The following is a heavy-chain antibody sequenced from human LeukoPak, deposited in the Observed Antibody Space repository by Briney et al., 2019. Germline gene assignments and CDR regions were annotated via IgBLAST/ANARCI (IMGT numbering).Heavy chain of an antibody. J-gene: IGHJ4*02. V-gene: IGHV3-21*01. CDR2: ISSSGNYI. CDR3: ARDESPVTSPFDY. CDR1: GFTFTDYS. D-gene: IGHD4-17*01. Sequence: PGGSLRLSCEASGFTFTDYSMSWVRQAPGKGLDWVSSISSSGNYIYYRDSVKGRFTVSRDNAKKSLFLQMNSLRAEDTAIYFCARDESPVTSPFDYWGQGTLVTVSS.